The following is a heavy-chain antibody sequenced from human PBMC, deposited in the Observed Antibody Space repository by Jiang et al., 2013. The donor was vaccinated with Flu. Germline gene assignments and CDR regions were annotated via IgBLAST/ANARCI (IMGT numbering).Heavy chain of an antibody. CDR2: INTKTGNP. V-gene: IGHV7-4-1*01. D-gene: IGHD6-13*01. J-gene: IGHJ4*02. CDR3: ARDTGGSNWHSFPY. Sequence: QSGSELKKPGASVSVSCKASGYTFTSYGMNWLRQAPGQGLEWMGWINTKTGNPTYAQGFTGRFVFSVDTSVSTAWLQIRSLKAEDTAFYFCARDTGGSNWHSFPYWGQGALVTVSS. CDR1: GYTFTSYG.